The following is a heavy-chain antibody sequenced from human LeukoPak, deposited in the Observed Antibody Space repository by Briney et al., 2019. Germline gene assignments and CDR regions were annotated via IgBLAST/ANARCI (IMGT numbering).Heavy chain of an antibody. CDR2: IYYSGST. CDR3: AVLSGYDSRAEDY. Sequence: SETLSLTCTVSGGSISSSSYYWGWIRQPPGKGLEWIGSIYYSGSTHYNPSLKSRVTISVDTSKNQFSLKLSSVTAADTAVYYCAVLSGYDSRAEDYWGQGTLVTVSS. J-gene: IGHJ4*02. D-gene: IGHD5-12*01. CDR1: GGSISSSSYY. V-gene: IGHV4-39*01.